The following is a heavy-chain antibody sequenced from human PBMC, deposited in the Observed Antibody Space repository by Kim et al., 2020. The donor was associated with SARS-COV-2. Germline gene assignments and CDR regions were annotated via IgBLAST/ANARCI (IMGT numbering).Heavy chain of an antibody. V-gene: IGHV7-4-1*02. J-gene: IGHJ2*01. CDR3: ARAFSSWRHWYFDL. CDR1: GYTFTSYA. CDR2: INTNTGNP. Sequence: ASVKVSCKASGYTFTSYAMNWVQQAPGQGLEWMGWINTNTGNPTYAQGFTGRFVFSLDTSVSTAYLQISSLKAEDTAVYYCARAFSSWRHWYFDLWGCGTLVTVSS. D-gene: IGHD6-13*01.